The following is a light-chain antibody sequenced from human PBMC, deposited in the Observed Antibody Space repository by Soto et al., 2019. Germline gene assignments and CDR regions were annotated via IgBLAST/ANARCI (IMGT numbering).Light chain of an antibody. V-gene: IGKV3-15*01. CDR3: QQYNNWPPIT. CDR2: GAS. J-gene: IGKJ5*01. Sequence: EIVLTQSPATLSLSQGERATLSCRASQSVSSYLAWYQQKPGQAPRLLIYGASTRATGIPARFSGRGSGTEFTLTISSLQSEDFAVYYCQQYNNWPPITFGQGTRLEI. CDR1: QSVSSY.